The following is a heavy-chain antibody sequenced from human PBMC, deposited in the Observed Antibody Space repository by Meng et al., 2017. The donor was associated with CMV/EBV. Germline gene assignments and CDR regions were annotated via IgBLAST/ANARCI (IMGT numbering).Heavy chain of an antibody. J-gene: IGHJ5*02. Sequence: ETLSLTCAASGFTFSNYAMSWIRQAPGKGLEWVSVIYNGGNSEYYADSVKGRFTISRDDSKNTLYLQMNSLRADDTAVYYCAKGRVPDYSMVASFDPWGQGTLVTVSS. CDR2: IYNGGNSE. CDR3: AKGRVPDYSMVASFDP. CDR1: GFTFSNYA. D-gene: IGHD4-11*01. V-gene: IGHV3-23*03.